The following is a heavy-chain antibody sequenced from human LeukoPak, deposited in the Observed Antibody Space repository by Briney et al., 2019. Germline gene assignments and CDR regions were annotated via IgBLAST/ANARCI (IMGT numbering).Heavy chain of an antibody. Sequence: ASVKVSCKASGYTFTGYYMHWVRQAPGQGLEWMGWINPNSGGTNYAQKFQGRVTMTRDTSISTAHMELSRLRSDDTAVYYCARVWLPSYYDSSGYWEYFQHWGQGTLVTVSS. D-gene: IGHD3-22*01. J-gene: IGHJ1*01. CDR3: ARVWLPSYYDSSGYWEYFQH. CDR2: INPNSGGT. CDR1: GYTFTGYY. V-gene: IGHV1-2*02.